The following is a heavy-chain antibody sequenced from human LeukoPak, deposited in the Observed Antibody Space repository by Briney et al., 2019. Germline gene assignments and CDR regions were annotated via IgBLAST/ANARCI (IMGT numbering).Heavy chain of an antibody. V-gene: IGHV3-64*01. Sequence: GGSLRLSCAASGFTFSSYAMHWVCQAPGQGPEYVSAISGSGDGTYYANSVKGRFTISRDNSKNTLYLQMGSLRAEDMAVYYCARLAGGWNEANDCWGQGTLGTVSS. J-gene: IGHJ4*02. CDR3: ARLAGGWNEANDC. D-gene: IGHD1-1*01. CDR2: ISGSGDGT. CDR1: GFTFSSYA.